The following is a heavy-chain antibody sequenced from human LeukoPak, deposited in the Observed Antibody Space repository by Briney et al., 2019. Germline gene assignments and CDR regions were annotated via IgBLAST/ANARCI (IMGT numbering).Heavy chain of an antibody. CDR2: VFHSGIT. D-gene: IGHD3-10*01. CDR1: GYSISSGYY. Sequence: SKTLSLTCSVSGYSISSGYYWGWIRQPPGKGLEWIGSVFHSGITYYKPSLKSRVTILVDTSKNQFSLKLTSVTAADTAVYYCARRYGSGSSGTFDYWGQGTLVTVSS. CDR3: ARRYGSGSSGTFDY. V-gene: IGHV4-38-2*02. J-gene: IGHJ4*02.